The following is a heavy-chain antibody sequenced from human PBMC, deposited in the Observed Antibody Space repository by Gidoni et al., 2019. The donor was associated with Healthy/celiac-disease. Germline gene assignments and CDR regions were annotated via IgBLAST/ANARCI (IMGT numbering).Heavy chain of an antibody. CDR2: ISAYNGNT. Sequence: QLQLAQYRSEGKNPGASVKVSCNASGYTFPSYGLSWVRQAPGKGLELMGWISAYNGNTNYAQKRKGRVTMTTDTSTSTAYMELRSLRSDDTAVYYCARGGEVDYYYGMDVWGQGTTVTVSS. V-gene: IGHV1-18*01. CDR3: ARGGEVDYYYGMDV. D-gene: IGHD3-10*01. CDR1: GYTFPSYG. J-gene: IGHJ6*02.